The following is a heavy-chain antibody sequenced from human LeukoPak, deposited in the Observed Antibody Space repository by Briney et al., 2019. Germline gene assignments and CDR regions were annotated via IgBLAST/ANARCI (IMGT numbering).Heavy chain of an antibody. D-gene: IGHD3-22*01. Sequence: PGGSLRLSCAASGFTFSSYWMSWVRQAPGKGLEWVSAITDAGDTTNYADSVKGRFTISRDNSKNTLYLQMNSLRAEDTAVYYCAKRRYDRSGYFDYWGQGTLVTVSS. J-gene: IGHJ4*02. CDR3: AKRRYDRSGYFDY. V-gene: IGHV3-23*01. CDR1: GFTFSSYW. CDR2: ITDAGDTT.